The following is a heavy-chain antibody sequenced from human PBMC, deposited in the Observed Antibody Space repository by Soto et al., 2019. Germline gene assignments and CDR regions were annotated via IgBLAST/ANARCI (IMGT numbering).Heavy chain of an antibody. D-gene: IGHD3-10*01. CDR1: GGSVSSGSYY. J-gene: IGHJ5*02. CDR2: TYYSGST. CDR3: AREVGEPADYGSGSYYNGFDP. Sequence: QVQLQESGPGLVKPSETLSLTCTVSGGSVSSGSYYWSWIRQPPGKGLEWIGYTYYSGSTNYNPSLQSRVTISVATSKNQFPPKLSPVTAANTAVYDCAREVGEPADYGSGSYYNGFDPWGQGTLVTVSS. V-gene: IGHV4-61*01.